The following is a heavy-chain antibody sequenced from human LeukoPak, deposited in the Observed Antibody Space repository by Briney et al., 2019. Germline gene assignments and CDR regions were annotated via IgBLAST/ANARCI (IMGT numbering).Heavy chain of an antibody. CDR2: INPNSGGT. CDR3: ARAPLRQYYDILTGYYNPFDY. V-gene: IGHV1-2*02. Sequence: ASVKVSCKASGYTFTGYYMHWVRQAPGQGLEWMGWINPNSGGTNYAQKFQGRVTMTRDTSISTAYMELSRLGSDDTAVYYCARAPLRQYYDILTGYYNPFDYWGQGTLVTVSS. J-gene: IGHJ4*02. CDR1: GYTFTGYY. D-gene: IGHD3-9*01.